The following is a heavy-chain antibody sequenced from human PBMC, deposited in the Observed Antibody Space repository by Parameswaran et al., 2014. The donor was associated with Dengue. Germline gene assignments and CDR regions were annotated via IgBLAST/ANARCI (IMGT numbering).Heavy chain of an antibody. Sequence: WIRQPPGKGLEWVSSISSSSSYIYYADSVKGRFTISRDNAKNSLYLQMNSLRAEDTAVYYCARDTEGQQWLVPSDFDYWGQGTLVTVSS. CDR3: ARDTEGQQWLVPSDFDY. J-gene: IGHJ4*02. CDR2: ISSSSSYI. V-gene: IGHV3-21*01. D-gene: IGHD6-19*01.